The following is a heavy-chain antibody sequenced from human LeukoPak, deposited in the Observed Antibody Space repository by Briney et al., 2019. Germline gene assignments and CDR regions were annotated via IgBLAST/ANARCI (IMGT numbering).Heavy chain of an antibody. Sequence: GASVKVSCKASGYTFTGYYMHWVRQAPGQGLEWMGWINPNSGGTNYAQKFQGRVTMTRDTSISTAYMELSRLRSDDTAVYYCARDNYYDSSALHAFDIWGQGTMVTVSS. D-gene: IGHD3-22*01. CDR1: GYTFTGYY. V-gene: IGHV1-2*02. CDR2: INPNSGGT. CDR3: ARDNYYDSSALHAFDI. J-gene: IGHJ3*02.